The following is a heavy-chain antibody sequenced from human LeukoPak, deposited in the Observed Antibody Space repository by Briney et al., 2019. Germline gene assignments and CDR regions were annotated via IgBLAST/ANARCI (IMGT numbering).Heavy chain of an antibody. CDR1: GGSFSGYY. V-gene: IGHV4-34*01. Sequence: PVETLSLTCAVYGGSFSGYYWNGIRQPPGKGLEWIGEINHSGSTNYNPSPKSRVTMSVDTSKNQFSLRLSSVTAADTAVYYCARDPGYFGSGSRGAFDYWGQGTLVSVSS. J-gene: IGHJ4*02. CDR3: ARDPGYFGSGSRGAFDY. CDR2: INHSGST. D-gene: IGHD3-10*01.